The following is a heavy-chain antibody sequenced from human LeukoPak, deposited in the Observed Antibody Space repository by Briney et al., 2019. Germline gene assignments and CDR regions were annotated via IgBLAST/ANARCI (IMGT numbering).Heavy chain of an antibody. CDR2: IYHSGST. Sequence: PSETLSLTCAVSGGSISSGGYSWRWIRQPPGKGLEWIGYIYHSGSTYYNPSLKSRVTISVDRSKNQFSLKLSSVTAADTAVYYCARGLLFDYWGQGTLVTVSS. CDR1: GGSISSGGYS. V-gene: IGHV4-30-2*01. CDR3: ARGLLFDY. J-gene: IGHJ4*02.